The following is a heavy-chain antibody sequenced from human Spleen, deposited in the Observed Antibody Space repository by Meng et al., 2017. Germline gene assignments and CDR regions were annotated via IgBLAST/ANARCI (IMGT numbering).Heavy chain of an antibody. CDR2: MNPNSGNT. D-gene: IGHD3-22*01. J-gene: IGHJ3*02. CDR3: ARLYYYDSSGYYYSYAFDI. Sequence: ASVKVSCKASGYTFTSYDINWVRQATGQGLEGMGWMNPNSGNTGYAQKFQGRVTMTRNTSISTAYMELSSLRSEDTAVYYCARLYYYDSSGYYYSYAFDIWGQGTMVTVSS. CDR1: GYTFTSYD. V-gene: IGHV1-8*01.